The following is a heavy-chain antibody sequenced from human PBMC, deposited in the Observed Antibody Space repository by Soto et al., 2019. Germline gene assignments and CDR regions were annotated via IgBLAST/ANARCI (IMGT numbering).Heavy chain of an antibody. CDR1: GLTVSGKKY. Sequence: DVQLVESGGGLIQPGESLRLSCAAFGLTVSGKKYVAWVRQAPGKGLEWVSALYDVDGTYYADSVKGRFTTSRDSSKTTVYLQMNGLRPDDTAVYYCASWHEREHAYDVSGQGTTVTVSS. J-gene: IGHJ3*01. V-gene: IGHV3-53*01. CDR3: ASWHEREHAYDV. D-gene: IGHD1-1*01. CDR2: LYDVDGT.